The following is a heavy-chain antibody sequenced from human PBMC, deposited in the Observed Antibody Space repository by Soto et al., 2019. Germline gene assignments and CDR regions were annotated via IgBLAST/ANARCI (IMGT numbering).Heavy chain of an antibody. CDR2: ILYDGSNK. D-gene: IGHD1-1*01. CDR1: GFTFGNYG. Sequence: PGGSLRLSCAASGFTFGNYGMHWVRQTPGKGLEWVALILYDGSNKYYADSVKGRFTISRDNSKNTLYLQVSSLRAEDTAVYYCAKSRDAYNFYFYYGMDVWGQGTSVTVSS. CDR3: AKSRDAYNFYFYYGMDV. V-gene: IGHV3-30*18. J-gene: IGHJ6*02.